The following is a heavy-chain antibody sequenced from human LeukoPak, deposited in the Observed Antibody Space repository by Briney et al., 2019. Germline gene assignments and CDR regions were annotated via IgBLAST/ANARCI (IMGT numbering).Heavy chain of an antibody. CDR1: GGSISSSSYY. Sequence: KPSETLSLTCTVSGGSISSSSYYWGWIRQPPGKGLEWIGSIYYSGSTYYNPSLKSRVTISVDTSKNQFSLKLSSVTATDTAVYYCARVTMVRGIIGFWYFDLWGRGTLVTVSS. V-gene: IGHV4-39*01. CDR2: IYYSGST. J-gene: IGHJ2*01. CDR3: ARVTMVRGIIGFWYFDL. D-gene: IGHD3-10*01.